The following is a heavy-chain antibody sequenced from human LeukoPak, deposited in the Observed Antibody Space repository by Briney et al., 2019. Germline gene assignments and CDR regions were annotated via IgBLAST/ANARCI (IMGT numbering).Heavy chain of an antibody. CDR3: ARGSLIAVAVYYFDY. V-gene: IGHV4-34*01. D-gene: IGHD6-19*01. Sequence: SETLSLTCAVYGGSFSGYYWSWIRQPPGKGLGWIGEINHSGSTNYNPSLKSRVTISVDTSKNQFSLKLSSVTAADTAVYYCARGSLIAVAVYYFDYWGQGTLVTVSS. CDR2: INHSGST. J-gene: IGHJ4*02. CDR1: GGSFSGYY.